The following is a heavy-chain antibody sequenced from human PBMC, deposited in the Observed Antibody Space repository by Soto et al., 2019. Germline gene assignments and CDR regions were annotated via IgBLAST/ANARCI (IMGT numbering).Heavy chain of an antibody. V-gene: IGHV3-23*01. CDR2: ISGSGGST. J-gene: IGHJ4*02. D-gene: IGHD3-3*01. CDR3: AKTAVSIRFLEWLLPNFDY. Sequence: GGSLRLSCAASGFTFSSYAMSWVRQAPGKGLEWVSAISGSGGSTYYADSVKGRFTISRDNSKNTLYLQMNSLRAEDTAVYYCAKTAVSIRFLEWLLPNFDYWGQGTLVTVSS. CDR1: GFTFSSYA.